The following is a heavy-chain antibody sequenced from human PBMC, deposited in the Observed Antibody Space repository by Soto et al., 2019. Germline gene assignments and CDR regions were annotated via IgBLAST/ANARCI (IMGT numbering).Heavy chain of an antibody. CDR1: GGTFSNYT. Sequence: QVQLVQSGAEVKKPGSSVKVFCKASGGTFSNYTISWVRQAPGQGLEWMGGIIPVFGTTDYEQKCQGRVTITADGSTSTAYMKLSSLRSADTAVYYCARSSPYIVVRKPTGNQDYYGMDVWGQGTKVTVSS. V-gene: IGHV1-69*01. CDR2: IIPVFGTT. CDR3: ARSSPYIVVRKPTGNQDYYGMDV. D-gene: IGHD2-2*01. J-gene: IGHJ6*02.